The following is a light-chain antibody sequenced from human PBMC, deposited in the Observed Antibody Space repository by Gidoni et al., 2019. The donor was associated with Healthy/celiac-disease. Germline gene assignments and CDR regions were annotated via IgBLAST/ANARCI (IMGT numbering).Light chain of an antibody. Sequence: QSALTHPASVSGSPGQSITISCTGTSSDVGGYNYVSWYQQHPGKAPKLMIYDVSNRPSGVSNRLSGYKSGNTDSLTISGLQAEEEADYYCSSYTRSDVVFGGGTKLTVL. J-gene: IGLJ2*01. CDR3: SSYTRSDVV. V-gene: IGLV2-14*03. CDR2: DVS. CDR1: SSDVGGYNY.